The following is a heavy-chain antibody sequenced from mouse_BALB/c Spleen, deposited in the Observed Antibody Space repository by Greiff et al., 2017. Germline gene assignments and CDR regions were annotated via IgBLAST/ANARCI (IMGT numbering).Heavy chain of an antibody. V-gene: IGHV1S127*01. D-gene: IGHD1-1*01. CDR3: TRNYYYGSSYAMDY. Sequence: QVQLQQPGAELVKPGASVKMSCKASGYTFTSYWMHWVKQRPGQGLEWIGVIDPSDSYTSYNQKFKGKATLTVDTSSSTAYMQLSSLTSEDSAVYYCTRNYYYGSSYAMDYWGQGTTLTVSS. CDR1: GYTFTSYW. J-gene: IGHJ2*01. CDR2: IDPSDSYT.